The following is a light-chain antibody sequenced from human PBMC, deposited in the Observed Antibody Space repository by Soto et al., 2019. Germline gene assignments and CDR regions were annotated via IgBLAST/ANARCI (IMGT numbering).Light chain of an antibody. CDR1: QSISSY. CDR3: QQYDSYPLT. Sequence: TQLLSLQSSLSASVGDRVTITCRASQSISSYLNWYQQKPGKAPKLLIYDASSWESGVPARFSGSGSGTEFTLTISSLQPEDFAAYYCQQYDSYPLTFGQGTKVDIK. CDR2: DAS. V-gene: IGKV1-13*02. J-gene: IGKJ1*01.